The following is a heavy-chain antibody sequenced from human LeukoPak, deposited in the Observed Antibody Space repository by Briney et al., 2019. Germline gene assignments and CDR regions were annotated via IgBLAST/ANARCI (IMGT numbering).Heavy chain of an antibody. J-gene: IGHJ6*03. Sequence: GGSLRLSCAASGFTFSSYAMHWVRQAPGKGLEWVAVISYDGSNKYYADSVKGRFTISRDNSKNTLYLQMNSLRAEDTAVYYCARGGLLALNFWSGSLYYMDVWGKGTPVTVSS. CDR1: GFTFSSYA. CDR3: ARGGLLALNFWSGSLYYMDV. D-gene: IGHD3-3*01. CDR2: ISYDGSNK. V-gene: IGHV3-30*04.